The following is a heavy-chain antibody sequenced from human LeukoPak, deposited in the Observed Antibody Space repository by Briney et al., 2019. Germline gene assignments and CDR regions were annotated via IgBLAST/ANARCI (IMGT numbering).Heavy chain of an antibody. CDR3: ARGPPLFDP. CDR2: IWYDGSNK. V-gene: IGHV3-33*01. J-gene: IGHJ5*02. Sequence: GRSLRLSCAASGFTFSSYGMHWDRQAPGKGLEWVAVIWYDGSNKYYADSVKGRFTISRDNSKNTLYLQMNSLRAEDTAVYYCARGPPLFDPWGQGTLVTVSS. CDR1: GFTFSSYG.